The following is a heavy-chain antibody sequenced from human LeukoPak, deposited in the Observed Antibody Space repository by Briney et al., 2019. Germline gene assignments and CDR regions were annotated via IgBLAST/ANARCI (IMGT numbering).Heavy chain of an antibody. D-gene: IGHD3-22*01. V-gene: IGHV3-48*03. J-gene: IGHJ4*02. CDR1: GFTFSSYE. CDR3: ARWGYYASSGSRVPVFDY. CDR2: ISSSGSTI. Sequence: GGALRVSCAASGFTFSSYEMNWVRQAPGKGLEWVAYISSSGSTIYYADSVKGRFTISRDNAKKSLCLQMLSLKAEDTAVYYCARWGYYASSGSRVPVFDYWGQGTLVTVSS.